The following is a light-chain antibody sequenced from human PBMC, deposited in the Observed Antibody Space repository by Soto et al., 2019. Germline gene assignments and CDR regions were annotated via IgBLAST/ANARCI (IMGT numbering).Light chain of an antibody. V-gene: IGLV3-21*04. J-gene: IGLJ2*01. Sequence: SYELTQPPSVSVAPGKTASISCGGNNIGSKGVHWYQQKPGQAPVLVIYSDTDLPPAIPERFSGSNSANLATLTISRVEAGDEADYYCQVWDSGSAHVVFGGGTKLTVL. CDR2: SDT. CDR1: NIGSKG. CDR3: QVWDSGSAHVV.